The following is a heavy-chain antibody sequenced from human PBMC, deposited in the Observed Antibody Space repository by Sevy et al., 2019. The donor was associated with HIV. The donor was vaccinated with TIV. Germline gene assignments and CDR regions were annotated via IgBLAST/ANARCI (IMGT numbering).Heavy chain of an antibody. CDR3: ARDVGSPYNRGGDYYYYYMDV. CDR2: IYTSGST. Sequence: SETLSLTCTVSGGSISSGSYYWSWIRQPAGKGLEWIGRIYTSGSTNYNPSLKSRVTISVDTSKNQFSLKLSSVTAAVTAVYYCARDVGSPYNRGGDYYYYYMDVWGKGTTVTVSS. J-gene: IGHJ6*03. CDR1: GGSISSGSYY. V-gene: IGHV4-61*02. D-gene: IGHD3-16*01.